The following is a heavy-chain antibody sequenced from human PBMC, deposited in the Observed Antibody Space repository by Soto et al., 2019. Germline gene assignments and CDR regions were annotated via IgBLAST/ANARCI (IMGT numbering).Heavy chain of an antibody. CDR2: ISYDGGER. CDR3: ARDLPLYCRGDCNFDF. D-gene: IGHD2-21*02. J-gene: IGHJ4*02. Sequence: GGSLRLSCGGSGFIFSRYGMHWVRQAPGKGLEWVTGISYDGGERFYADSVKGRFTISRDNSKNRLDLQMSSLRPEDTAVYYCARDLPLYCRGDCNFDFWGQGTLVTVSS. CDR1: GFIFSRYG. V-gene: IGHV3-30*03.